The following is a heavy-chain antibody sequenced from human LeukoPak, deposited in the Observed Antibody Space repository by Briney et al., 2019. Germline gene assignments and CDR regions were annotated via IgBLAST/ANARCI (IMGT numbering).Heavy chain of an antibody. D-gene: IGHD2-8*01. CDR3: AREGPVYAPFDY. J-gene: IGHJ4*02. CDR1: GGSISSSSYY. Sequence: PSETLSLTCTVSGGSISSSSYYWGWIRQPPGKGLEWIGSIYYSGSTYYNPSLKSRVTISVDTSKNQFSLKLSSMTAADTAVYYCAREGPVYAPFDYWGQGTLVTVSS. CDR2: IYYSGST. V-gene: IGHV4-39*07.